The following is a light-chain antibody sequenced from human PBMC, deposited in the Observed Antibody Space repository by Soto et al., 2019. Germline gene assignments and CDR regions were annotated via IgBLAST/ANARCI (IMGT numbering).Light chain of an antibody. J-gene: IGKJ1*01. Sequence: DIQMTQSPSSVSASVGDRVTITCRASQAIDSWLAWYKQKPGEAPKLLIFTGSLLHSGVPPRFSGSGSGTDFTLTISSLQPEDFATYYCQQTLSFPPTFGQGTKV. CDR1: QAIDSW. V-gene: IGKV1-12*01. CDR3: QQTLSFPPT. CDR2: TGS.